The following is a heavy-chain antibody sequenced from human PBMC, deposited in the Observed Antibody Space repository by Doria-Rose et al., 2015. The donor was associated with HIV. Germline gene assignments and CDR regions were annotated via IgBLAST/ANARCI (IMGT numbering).Heavy chain of an antibody. CDR2: IFSDDER. CDR1: GVSLSSPGMG. J-gene: IGHJ4*02. Sequence: ESGPVLVKPTETLTLTCTVSGVSLSSPGMGVSWIRQPPGKALEWLANIFSDDERSYITSLKSRLTISGGTSKSQVVLTMTDMDPVDTATYYCARIKSSRWYHKYYFDFWGQGTLVIVSA. D-gene: IGHD6-13*01. CDR3: ARIKSSRWYHKYYFDF. V-gene: IGHV2-26*01.